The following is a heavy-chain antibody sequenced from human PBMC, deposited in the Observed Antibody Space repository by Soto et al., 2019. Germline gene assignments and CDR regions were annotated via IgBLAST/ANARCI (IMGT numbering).Heavy chain of an antibody. CDR3: ARDDSSGYSYFDY. V-gene: IGHV1-2*02. CDR1: GYTFTGDY. Sequence: ASVELSFKASGYTFTGDYMHWVRQDPGQGLEWMGWINPNSGGTNYAQKFQGRVTMTRDTSISTAYMELSRLRSDDTAVYYCARDDSSGYSYFDYWGQGPLVTVSS. J-gene: IGHJ4*02. D-gene: IGHD3-22*01. CDR2: INPNSGGT.